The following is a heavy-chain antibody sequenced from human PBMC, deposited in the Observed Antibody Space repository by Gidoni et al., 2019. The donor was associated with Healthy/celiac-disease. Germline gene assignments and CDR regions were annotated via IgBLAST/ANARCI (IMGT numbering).Heavy chain of an antibody. V-gene: IGHV3-30*02. D-gene: IGHD6-13*01. CDR1: GFTFRSYA. CDR2: IRYDGSNK. J-gene: IGHJ6*02. Sequence: QVQLVESGGGVVQPGGSLRLSCAASGFTFRSYAIHWVRPAPGKGLEWVAFIRYDGSNKYYADSVKGRFTISRENSKNTLYLQMNSLRAEDTAVYYCAKDLRNEAAAGDYYYYGMDVWGQGTTVTVSS. CDR3: AKDLRNEAAAGDYYYYGMDV.